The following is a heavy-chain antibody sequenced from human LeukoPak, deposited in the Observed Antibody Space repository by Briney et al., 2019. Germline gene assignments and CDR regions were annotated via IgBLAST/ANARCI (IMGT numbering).Heavy chain of an antibody. D-gene: IGHD6-19*01. CDR1: GPTFRSYA. Sequence: RPGRSLTLSCAASGPTFRSYATHGVSDAHRKGLGWVAVISYDGSNKYYADSEKCLFTISRNNSKKTPYLQMHRLRAEDAAVYYCERGRYSGGWDDPRFDYWGQGTLVTVSS. V-gene: IGHV3-30-3*01. CDR3: ERGRYSGGWDDPRFDY. J-gene: IGHJ4*02. CDR2: ISYDGSNK.